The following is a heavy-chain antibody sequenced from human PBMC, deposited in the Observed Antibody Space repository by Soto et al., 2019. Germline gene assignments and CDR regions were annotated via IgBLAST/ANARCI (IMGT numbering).Heavy chain of an antibody. D-gene: IGHD3-10*01. CDR2: ISGGNGYT. Sequence: GASVKVSCKTSGYTFSSYAVNWVRQAPGQSLEWLGWISGGNGYTKYSQSFQGRVTITRDTSATTAYLELSSLTSEDTAVYYCARGDVRYYGSGSSSFDAWGQGTQVTVSS. CDR3: ARGDVRYYGSGSSSFDA. J-gene: IGHJ5*02. CDR1: GYTFSSYA. V-gene: IGHV1-3*01.